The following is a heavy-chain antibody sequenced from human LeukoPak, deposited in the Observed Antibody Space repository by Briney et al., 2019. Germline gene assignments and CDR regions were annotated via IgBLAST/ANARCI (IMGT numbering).Heavy chain of an antibody. CDR2: IYYSGST. J-gene: IGHJ4*02. Sequence: PSETLSLTCTVSGGSISSYYWSWIRQPPGKGLEWIGYIYYSGSTNYNPSLKSRVTISVDTSKNQFSLKLSSVTAADTAVYYCARQGYGGVDYWGQGTLVTVSS. D-gene: IGHD4-23*01. CDR1: GGSISSYY. V-gene: IGHV4-59*08. CDR3: ARQGYGGVDY.